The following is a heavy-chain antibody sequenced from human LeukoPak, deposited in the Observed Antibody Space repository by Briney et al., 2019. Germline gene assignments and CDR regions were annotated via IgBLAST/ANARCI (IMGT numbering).Heavy chain of an antibody. D-gene: IGHD6-13*01. Sequence: GGSLRLSCAASGFTFSRYWLSWVRQAPGKGLEWVAVISYDGSNKYYADSVKGRFTISRDNSKNTLYLQMNSLRAEDTAVYYCAKEGIAAAGHIYYFDYWGQGTLVTVSS. V-gene: IGHV3-30*18. CDR3: AKEGIAAAGHIYYFDY. CDR2: ISYDGSNK. CDR1: GFTFSRYW. J-gene: IGHJ4*02.